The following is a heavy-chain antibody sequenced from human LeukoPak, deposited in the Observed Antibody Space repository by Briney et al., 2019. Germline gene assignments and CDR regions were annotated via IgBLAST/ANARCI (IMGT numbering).Heavy chain of an antibody. D-gene: IGHD7-27*01. V-gene: IGHV3-30*02. Sequence: GGSLRLSCAASGFSFSAYGMNWVRQAPGKGLQWVAFTRYDGSTQYYADSVKGRFTISRDNSKNTLYLQMNSLRSDDTAVYYCAKRDAGDLGDAFDIWGQGTMVTVSS. CDR1: GFSFSAYG. CDR2: TRYDGSTQ. J-gene: IGHJ3*02. CDR3: AKRDAGDLGDAFDI.